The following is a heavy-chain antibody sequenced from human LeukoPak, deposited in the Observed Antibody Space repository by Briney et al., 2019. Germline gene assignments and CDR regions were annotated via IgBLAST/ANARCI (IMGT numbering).Heavy chain of an antibody. J-gene: IGHJ6*02. CDR2: FNPNSGGT. CDR1: GYAFTGYN. V-gene: IGHV1-2*02. CDR3: ARWFTITSGDYDILTGSYHRGMDV. D-gene: IGHD3-9*01. Sequence: GASVKVSCKASGYAFTGYNMHWVRQAPGQGLEWMGWFNPNSGGTNYAQKFQGRVTMTRDTSISTAYMELSRLTSDDTAVYYCARWFTITSGDYDILTGSYHRGMDVWGQGTTVTVSS.